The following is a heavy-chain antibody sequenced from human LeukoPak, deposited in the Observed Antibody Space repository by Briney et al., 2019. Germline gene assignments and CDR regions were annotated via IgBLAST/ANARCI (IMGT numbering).Heavy chain of an antibody. CDR2: IGISSGNT. J-gene: IGHJ4*02. CDR3: ARDYKYAFNN. V-gene: IGHV3-48*01. Sequence: GGSLRLSCAASGFSFGDYSMNWVRQAPGKGLEWISYIGISSGNTYYADSVKGRFTISGDKARDSLYLQMNSLRVEDTAVYYCARDYKYAFNNWGQGTLVTVSS. D-gene: IGHD5-24*01. CDR1: GFSFGDYS.